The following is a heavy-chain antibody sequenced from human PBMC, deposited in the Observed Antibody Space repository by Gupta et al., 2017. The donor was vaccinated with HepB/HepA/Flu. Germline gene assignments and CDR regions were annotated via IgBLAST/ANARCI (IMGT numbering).Heavy chain of an antibody. CDR2: ISRTSTTI. Sequence: GESGGGLVQPGGSLKLSCAASGFTFSSYTMNWVRQAPGKRLEWVSYISRTSTTIYYAESVKGRFTISRDNAKNSRYLQLSELRDEDKAVYYCALWWRAVDFNGLFEYWGQGALVTVSS. J-gene: IGHJ4*02. CDR3: ALWWRAVDFNGLFEY. CDR1: GFTFSSYT. V-gene: IGHV3-48*02. D-gene: IGHD2-21*01.